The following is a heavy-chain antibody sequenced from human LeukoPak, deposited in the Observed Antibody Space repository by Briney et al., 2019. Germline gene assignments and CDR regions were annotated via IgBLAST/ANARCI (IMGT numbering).Heavy chain of an antibody. Sequence: GASVKVSCKASGYTFTSYDINWVRQATGQGLEWMGWMNPNSGNTGYAQKFQGRVTITADKSTSTAYMELSSLRSEDTAVYYCAGGHYYDSSGYYNTPLDYWGQGTLVTVSS. CDR3: AGGHYYDSSGYYNTPLDY. J-gene: IGHJ4*02. V-gene: IGHV1-8*01. CDR2: MNPNSGNT. D-gene: IGHD3-22*01. CDR1: GYTFTSYD.